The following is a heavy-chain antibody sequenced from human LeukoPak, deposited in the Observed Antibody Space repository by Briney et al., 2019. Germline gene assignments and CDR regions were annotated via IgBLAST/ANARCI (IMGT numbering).Heavy chain of an antibody. Sequence: PGGSRRLSFAAPEFTLVGFSMTWVRKAPGKGLGWVSYISSSVSAIHYADSVKGRFTISRDNAKNSLYLQMNSLRDEDTAVYYCARGSSGYYFGYWGQGTLVTVSS. CDR3: ARGSSGYYFGY. J-gene: IGHJ4*02. D-gene: IGHD3-22*01. CDR1: EFTLVGFS. CDR2: ISSSVSAI. V-gene: IGHV3-48*02.